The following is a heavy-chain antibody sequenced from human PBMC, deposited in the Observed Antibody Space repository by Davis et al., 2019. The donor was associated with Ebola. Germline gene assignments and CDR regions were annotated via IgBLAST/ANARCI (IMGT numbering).Heavy chain of an antibody. J-gene: IGHJ6*01. V-gene: IGHV4-38-2*02. D-gene: IGHD1-14*01. CDR2: LYHGGKT. CDR1: AASMTSAHY. Sequence: MPPETLSLTCTVSAASMTSAHYWGWIRLFPGKGLEWIGSLYHGGKTYYSPSLQSRVAISIETSKSQLSLKLTSVTAADTAVYFCARVLEPRIYGMDAWGQGTTVIVFS. CDR3: ARVLEPRIYGMDA.